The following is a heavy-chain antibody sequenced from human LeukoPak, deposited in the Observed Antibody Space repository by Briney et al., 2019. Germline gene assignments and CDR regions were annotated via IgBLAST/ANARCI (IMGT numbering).Heavy chain of an antibody. D-gene: IGHD6-19*01. Sequence: SETLSLTCTVSGGSISSYYWSWIRQPPGKGLEWIGSIYNSVSTFYNPSLKSRVTISVDTSKNHFSLRLTSVNVADTAVYYCARNSSSGWFNFWGQGILVTVPS. V-gene: IGHV4-59*04. CDR1: GGSISSYY. CDR2: IYNSVST. CDR3: ARNSSSGWFNF. J-gene: IGHJ4*02.